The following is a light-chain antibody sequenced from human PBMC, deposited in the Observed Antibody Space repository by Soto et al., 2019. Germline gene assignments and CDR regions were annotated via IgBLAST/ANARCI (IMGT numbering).Light chain of an antibody. J-gene: IGKJ1*01. Sequence: DIVMTQSPLSLPVTPGEPASISCRSSQSLLYSNGYNYLDWYLQKPGQSPQLLIYLGSNRASGVPGRFIGSGSGTEFTLKISRVEAEDVGVYYCMQALQSRTFGQGTKVEFK. CDR3: MQALQSRT. CDR1: QSLLYSNGYNY. V-gene: IGKV2-28*01. CDR2: LGS.